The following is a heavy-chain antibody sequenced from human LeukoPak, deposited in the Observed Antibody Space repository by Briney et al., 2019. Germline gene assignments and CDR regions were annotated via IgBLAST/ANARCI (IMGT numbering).Heavy chain of an antibody. D-gene: IGHD6-13*01. CDR3: ARDGGIALPFDY. CDR1: GFTFSSYW. V-gene: IGHV3-74*01. J-gene: IGHJ4*02. CDR2: INSDGSST. Sequence: GGSLRLSCAASGFTFSSYWMHWVRQAPGRGRVWVSRINSDGSSTSYADSVKGRFTISRDNAKNTLYLQMNSLRAEDTAVYYCARDGGIALPFDYWGQGTLVTVSS.